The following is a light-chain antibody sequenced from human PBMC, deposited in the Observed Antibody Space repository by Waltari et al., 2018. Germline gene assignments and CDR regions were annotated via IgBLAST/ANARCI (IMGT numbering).Light chain of an antibody. CDR2: QDN. J-gene: IGLJ2*01. CDR3: QAWDSSNVV. V-gene: IGLV3-1*01. CDR1: QLGDKY. Sequence: SYELTQPPSVSVSPGQTATITYSGEQLGDKYISWYQKRPGQPPVVVIYQDNKRPSGIPERFSGSNSGDTATLTISGTQALDEADYYCQAWDSSNVVFGGGTKLTVL.